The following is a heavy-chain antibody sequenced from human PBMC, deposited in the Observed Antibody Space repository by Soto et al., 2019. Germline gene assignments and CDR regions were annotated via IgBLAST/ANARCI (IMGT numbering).Heavy chain of an antibody. D-gene: IGHD3-9*01. CDR1: GGSVSTGRYD. V-gene: IGHV4-61*01. CDR3: ARGLVIRPYYYHGMDV. Sequence: PWETLALTFTVSGGSVSTGRYDWSWIRQPPGKGLEWIGKIFFTGSAHYNPSLRNRVTMSVDTSKDQFSLTLTSVTTTDTAVYYCARGLVIRPYYYHGMDVWGQGTTVTVSS. CDR2: IFFTGSA. J-gene: IGHJ6*02.